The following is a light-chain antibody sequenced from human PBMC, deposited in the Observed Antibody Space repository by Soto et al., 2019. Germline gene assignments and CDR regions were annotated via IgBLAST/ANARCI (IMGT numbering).Light chain of an antibody. CDR1: SSNFGAGYD. CDR2: GNI. Sequence: QSVLTQPPSVSGAPGQRVTISCTGSSSNFGAGYDVHWYLQLPGTAPKLLIYGNINRPSGVPDRFSGSKSGTSASLAITGLQAEDEADYYCQSYDSSLSGWVFGGGTQLTVL. CDR3: QSYDSSLSGWV. V-gene: IGLV1-40*01. J-gene: IGLJ3*02.